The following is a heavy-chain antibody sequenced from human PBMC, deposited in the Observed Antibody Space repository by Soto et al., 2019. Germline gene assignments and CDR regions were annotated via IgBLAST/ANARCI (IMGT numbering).Heavy chain of an antibody. V-gene: IGHV3-23*01. CDR1: GFSFSSYA. D-gene: IGHD1-26*01. CDR2: ISARGGSS. CDR3: AKGAIEDSASVDH. Sequence: EVQLLESGGDVVQPGGSLRRACAASGFSFSSYAMVWVRQAPGKGLEWVSVISARGGSSYFADSVKGRFTISRDNSKTVLSLEMNSLRADDTGTFFCAKGAIEDSASVDHWGQGTLVRVSS. J-gene: IGHJ4*02.